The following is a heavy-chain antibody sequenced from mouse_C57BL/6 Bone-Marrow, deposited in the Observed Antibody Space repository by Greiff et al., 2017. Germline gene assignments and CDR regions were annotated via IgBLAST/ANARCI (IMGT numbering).Heavy chain of an antibody. D-gene: IGHD4-1*01. Sequence: QVQLQQPGAELVMPGASVKLSCKASGYTFTSYWMHWVKQRPGQGLEWIGEIDPSDSYTNYNQKFKGQSTLTVDKSSSTAYMQLSSLTSEDTAVYYCARDSGTTRLDDWGQGTTLTVSS. CDR3: ARDSGTTRLDD. J-gene: IGHJ2*01. CDR2: IDPSDSYT. V-gene: IGHV1-69*01. CDR1: GYTFTSYW.